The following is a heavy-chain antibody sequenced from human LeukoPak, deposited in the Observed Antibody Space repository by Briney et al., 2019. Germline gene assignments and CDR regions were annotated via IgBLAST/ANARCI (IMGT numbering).Heavy chain of an antibody. V-gene: IGHV3-9*01. CDR2: ISWSSDWI. Sequence: PGGSLRLSCAAAGLTFDNSAMHSVRQPPGEGLGWVSTISWSSDWIAYADSVKGRFTLSRDNAKRSLYLQMDSLRAEDTALYYCAKDIVGVTTWGSYFDYWGQGTQVTVSS. CDR1: GLTFDNSA. J-gene: IGHJ4*02. D-gene: IGHD1-26*01. CDR3: AKDIVGVTTWGSYFDY.